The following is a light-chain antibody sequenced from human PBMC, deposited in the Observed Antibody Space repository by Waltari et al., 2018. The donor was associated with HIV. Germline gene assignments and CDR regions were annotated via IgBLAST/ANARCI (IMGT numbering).Light chain of an antibody. Sequence: DIQMTQSPSSLSASVGDRVTITCRESQTINSNLNWYQQIPGKAPKLLIFGASSLQSGVPARFSGSGSGTDFTLTVSSLQPEDFATYFCQQTYRIPQTFGQGTRVDIK. CDR3: QQTYRIPQT. J-gene: IGKJ5*01. CDR1: QTINSN. CDR2: GAS. V-gene: IGKV1-39*01.